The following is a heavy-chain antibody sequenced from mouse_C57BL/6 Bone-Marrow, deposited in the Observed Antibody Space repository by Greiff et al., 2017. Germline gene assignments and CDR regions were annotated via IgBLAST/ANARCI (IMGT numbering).Heavy chain of an antibody. CDR3: AREIYYYGSSYFDY. CDR1: GYTFTSYC. J-gene: IGHJ2*01. D-gene: IGHD1-1*01. Sequence: VQLQQPGAELVKPGASVKLSCKASGYTFTSYCMHWVKQRPGQGLEWIGMIHPNSGSTNYNEKFKSKATLTVDKSSSTAYMQLSSLTSEDSAVYYCAREIYYYGSSYFDYWGQGTTLTVSS. V-gene: IGHV1-64*01. CDR2: IHPNSGST.